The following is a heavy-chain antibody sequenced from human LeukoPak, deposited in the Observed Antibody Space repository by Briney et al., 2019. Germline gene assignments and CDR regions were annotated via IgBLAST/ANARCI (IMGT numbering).Heavy chain of an antibody. CDR1: GGSFSGYY. CDR3: ARVRLVRCDP. Sequence: KPSETLSLTCAVYGGSFSGYYWSWIRQPPGKGLEWIGEINHSGSTNYNPSLKSRVTISVDTSKNQFSLKLSSVTAADTAVYYCARVRLVRCDPWGQGTLVTVSS. J-gene: IGHJ5*02. D-gene: IGHD4-23*01. V-gene: IGHV4-34*01. CDR2: INHSGST.